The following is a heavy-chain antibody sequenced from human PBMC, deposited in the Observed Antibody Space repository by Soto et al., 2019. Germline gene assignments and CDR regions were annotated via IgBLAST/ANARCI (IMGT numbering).Heavy chain of an antibody. J-gene: IGHJ4*02. Sequence: EVQLVESGGGLVQPGGSLRLSCAASGFTFSTYWMSWVRQTPGKGLEWVANINEEGREKYYVDSVKGRFTNPRHNAKNSLYLQMNILRGVDTAVYYCAGVSFLDYWGQGTLVTVSS. CDR3: AGVSFLDY. D-gene: IGHD3-16*02. V-gene: IGHV3-7*05. CDR2: INEEGREK. CDR1: GFTFSTYW.